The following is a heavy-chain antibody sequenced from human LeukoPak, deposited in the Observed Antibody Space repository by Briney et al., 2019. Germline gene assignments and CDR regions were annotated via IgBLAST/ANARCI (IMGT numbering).Heavy chain of an antibody. D-gene: IGHD6-19*01. J-gene: IGHJ6*02. Sequence: ASETLSLTCAVYGGSFSGYYWSWIRQPPGKGLEWIGEINHSGSTNYNPSLKSRVTMSVDTSKNQFSLKLSSVTAADTAVYYCARDKDSSGLHAYYYYYGMDVWGQGTTVTVSS. CDR2: INHSGST. CDR1: GGSFSGYY. V-gene: IGHV4-34*01. CDR3: ARDKDSSGLHAYYYYYGMDV.